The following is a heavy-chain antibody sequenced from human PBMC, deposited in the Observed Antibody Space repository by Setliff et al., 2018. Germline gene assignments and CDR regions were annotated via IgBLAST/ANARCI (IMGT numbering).Heavy chain of an antibody. Sequence: SETLSLTCAVYGDSFSDYYWSWIRQPPGKGLEWIEEINHRGSTTYNPSLKSRVTMSVDTSRNQISLNLTSVTAADTAMYYCARERTIFGILVISGWFDPWGQGTVVTVSS. CDR3: ARERTIFGILVISGWFDP. CDR1: GDSFSDYY. CDR2: INHRGST. J-gene: IGHJ5*02. V-gene: IGHV4-34*01. D-gene: IGHD3-3*01.